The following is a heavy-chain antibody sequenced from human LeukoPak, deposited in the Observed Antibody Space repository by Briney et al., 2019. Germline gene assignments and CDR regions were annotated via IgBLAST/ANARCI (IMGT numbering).Heavy chain of an antibody. CDR3: TKEGGLYDSGGYFDY. Sequence: GGSLRLSCAASGFTFSSYVMSWVRQAPGKGLEWVSVIYSGGSTYYADSVKGRFTISRDNSKNTLYLQMNSLRAEDTAVYYCTKEGGLYDSGGYFDYWGQGTLVTVSS. J-gene: IGHJ4*02. CDR1: GFTFSSYV. D-gene: IGHD3-3*01. V-gene: IGHV3-23*03. CDR2: IYSGGST.